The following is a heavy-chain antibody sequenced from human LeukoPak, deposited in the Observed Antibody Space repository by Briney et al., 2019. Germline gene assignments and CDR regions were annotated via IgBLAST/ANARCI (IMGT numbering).Heavy chain of an antibody. CDR1: GGTFSSYA. CDR3: ARRHSGEEAFDI. CDR2: IIPIFGTA. J-gene: IGHJ3*02. D-gene: IGHD2-15*01. Sequence: SVKVSCKASGGTFSSYAISWVRQAPGQGLEWMGGIIPIFGTANYAQKFQGRVTITTDESTSTAYMELSSLRSEDTAVYYCARRHSGEEAFDIWGQGTMVTVPS. V-gene: IGHV1-69*05.